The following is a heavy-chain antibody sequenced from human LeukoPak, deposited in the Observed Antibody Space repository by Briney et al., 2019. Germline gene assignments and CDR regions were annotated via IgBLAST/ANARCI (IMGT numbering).Heavy chain of an antibody. Sequence: SETLSLTCAVYGGSFSGYYWSWIPQPPGKGLVWFGEINHSGSTNYNPSLKSRVTISVDTSKNQFSLKLSSVTAADTAVYYCARRGGSAPHYFDYWGQGTLVTVSS. CDR1: GGSFSGYY. CDR2: INHSGST. D-gene: IGHD1-26*01. J-gene: IGHJ4*02. CDR3: ARRGGSAPHYFDY. V-gene: IGHV4-34*01.